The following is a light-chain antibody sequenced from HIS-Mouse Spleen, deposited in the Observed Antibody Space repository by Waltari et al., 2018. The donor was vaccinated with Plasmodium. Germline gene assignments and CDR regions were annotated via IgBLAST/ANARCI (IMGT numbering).Light chain of an antibody. CDR1: QSSSSY. V-gene: IGKV1-39*01. CDR2: AAS. Sequence: DIQMTQSPSSLSASVGDRVTITCRASQSSSSYLNWYQQKPGKAPKLLIYAASSLQSGFPSRFSGSGSGTDFTLTSSSLQPEDFATYYCQQSYSTPLTFGGGTKVEIK. CDR3: QQSYSTPLT. J-gene: IGKJ4*01.